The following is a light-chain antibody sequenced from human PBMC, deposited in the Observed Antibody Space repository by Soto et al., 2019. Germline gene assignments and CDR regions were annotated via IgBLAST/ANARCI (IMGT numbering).Light chain of an antibody. CDR1: QSVSSSS. Sequence: EIMLTQSPCTLSLSPGERATLSCRASQSVSSSSLAWYQQKRGQAPRLLIYDASKRATGIPARFSGSGFGTDFTLTISSLEPADFAVYYCQQRCKWRTFGQGPRWIS. V-gene: IGKV3D-20*02. J-gene: IGKJ1*01. CDR2: DAS. CDR3: QQRCKWRT.